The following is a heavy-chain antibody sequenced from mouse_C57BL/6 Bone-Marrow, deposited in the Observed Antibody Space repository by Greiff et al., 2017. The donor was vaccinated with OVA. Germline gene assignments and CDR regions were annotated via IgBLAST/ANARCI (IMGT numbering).Heavy chain of an antibody. V-gene: IGHV6-3*01. CDR2: IRLKSDNYAT. D-gene: IGHD1-1*01. CDR1: GFTFSNYW. J-gene: IGHJ1*03. CDR3: TGATVVHFDV. Sequence: EVKLMESGGGLVQPGGSMKLSCVASGFTFSNYWMNWVRQSPEKGLEWVAQIRLKSDNYATHYAESVKGRFTISRDDSKSSVYLQMNNLRAEDTGIYYCTGATVVHFDVWGTGTTVTVSS.